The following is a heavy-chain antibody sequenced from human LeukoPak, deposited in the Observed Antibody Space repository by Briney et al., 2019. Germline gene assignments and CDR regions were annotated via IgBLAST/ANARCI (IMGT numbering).Heavy chain of an antibody. J-gene: IGHJ4*02. CDR2: ISGSGTNT. V-gene: IGHV3-23*01. CDR1: GFTFNNHA. CDR3: ARRFDY. Sequence: GGSLRLSCTASGFTFNNHAMNWVRQAPGKGLEWVSSISGSGTNTYYADFLKGRFTISRDNSKNTLFLQMSSLTAEDTALYYCARRFDYWGQGTLVTVSS.